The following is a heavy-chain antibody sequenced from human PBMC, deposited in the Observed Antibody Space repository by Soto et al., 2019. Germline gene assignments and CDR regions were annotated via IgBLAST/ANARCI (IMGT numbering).Heavy chain of an antibody. V-gene: IGHV3-23*01. J-gene: IGHJ5*02. CDR1: GFTFSNYA. CDR2: LSGSGGST. Sequence: SGGSLRLSCAASGFTFSNYAMSWVRQAPGKGLEWVSTLSGSGGSTYYADSVKGRFTISRDNSKNTLYLQMNSLRAEDTVLYYCAKDTVPVATPWFDPWGQGTLVTVSS. D-gene: IGHD2-2*01. CDR3: AKDTVPVATPWFDP.